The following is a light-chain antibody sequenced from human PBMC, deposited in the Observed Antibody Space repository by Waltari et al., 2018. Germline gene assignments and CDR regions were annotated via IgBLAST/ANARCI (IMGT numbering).Light chain of an antibody. CDR3: QQHGTLPAT. CDR2: RAS. Sequence: EIVLTQSPGTASLYPGERVTLSCRASQSVGSSSLAWYKQKPGQAPRLVIYRASRWATGIPDRFSGSGYGTAFSLTISRLEPEDFAVYYGQQHGTLPATFGQGTKVEIK. V-gene: IGKV3-20*01. J-gene: IGKJ1*01. CDR1: QSVGSSS.